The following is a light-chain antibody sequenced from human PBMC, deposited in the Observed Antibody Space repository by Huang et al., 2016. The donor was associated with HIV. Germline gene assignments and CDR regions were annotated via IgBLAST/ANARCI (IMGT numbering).Light chain of an antibody. CDR1: QSINRY. Sequence: DIQMAQSPSSLSTSVGDRVTLTCRASQSINRYLNWYQHKPGKAPKLLIYAASNLQTGVPSRFSGSGSGTNFNLTISSLQPEDFATYYCQQSYSIPYTFGQGTKLEMK. CDR3: QQSYSIPYT. V-gene: IGKV1-39*01. CDR2: AAS. J-gene: IGKJ2*01.